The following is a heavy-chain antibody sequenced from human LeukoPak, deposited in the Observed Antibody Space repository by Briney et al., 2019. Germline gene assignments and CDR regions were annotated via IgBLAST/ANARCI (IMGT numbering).Heavy chain of an antibody. CDR3: AKVACGHDAFDI. J-gene: IGHJ3*02. CDR1: GFTFDDYA. Sequence: PGGSLRLSCAASGFTFDDYAMHWVRQAPGKGLEWVSLISWDGGSAYYADSVKGRFTISRDNSKNSLYLQMNSLRAEDTALYYCAKVACGHDAFDIWGQGTMVTVSS. V-gene: IGHV3-43D*04. D-gene: IGHD2-21*01. CDR2: ISWDGGSA.